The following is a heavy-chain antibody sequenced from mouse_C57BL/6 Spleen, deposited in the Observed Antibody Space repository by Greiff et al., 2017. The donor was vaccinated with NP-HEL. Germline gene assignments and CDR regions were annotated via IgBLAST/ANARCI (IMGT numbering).Heavy chain of an antibody. J-gene: IGHJ2*01. CDR3: ASHMDYYYGSSYYYFDY. CDR1: GYTFTSYG. D-gene: IGHD1-1*01. Sequence: QVQLQQSGAELARPGASVKLSCKASGYTFTSYGISWVKQRTGQGLEWIGEIYPRSGNTYYNEKFKGKATLTADKSSSTAYMELRSLTSEDSAVYFCASHMDYYYGSSYYYFDYWGQGTTLTVSS. CDR2: IYPRSGNT. V-gene: IGHV1-81*01.